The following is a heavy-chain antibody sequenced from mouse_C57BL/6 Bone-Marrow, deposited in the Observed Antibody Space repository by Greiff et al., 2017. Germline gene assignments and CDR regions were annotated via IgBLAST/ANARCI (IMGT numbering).Heavy chain of an antibody. CDR2: INSDGGST. V-gene: IGHV5-2*01. CDR3: ARHGYGYYAMDY. D-gene: IGHD2-2*01. Sequence: EVQVVESGGGLVQLGESLKLSCESNEYESPSHDMSWVRKTPEKRLELVAAINSDGGSTYYPDNMERRFIISRDNTKKTLSLQVSSLRSEDTAFYYCARHGYGYYAMDYWGQGTSVTVSS. J-gene: IGHJ4*01. CDR1: EYESPSHD.